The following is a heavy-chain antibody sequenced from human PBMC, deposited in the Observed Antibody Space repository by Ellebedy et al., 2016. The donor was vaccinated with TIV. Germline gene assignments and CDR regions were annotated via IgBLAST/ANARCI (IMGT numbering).Heavy chain of an antibody. Sequence: GESLKISCAASGFTFSSYWLHWVRHAPGKGLVWVSRLKSDGRSTSYADSVKGRFTISRDNAKNTLYLQMNSLGAGDTAVYYCARGGAAKFDNWGQKWGQGTLVTVSS. V-gene: IGHV3-74*01. CDR1: GFTFSSYW. J-gene: IGHJ4*02. CDR2: LKSDGRST. CDR3: ARGGAAKFDNWGQK. D-gene: IGHD7-27*01.